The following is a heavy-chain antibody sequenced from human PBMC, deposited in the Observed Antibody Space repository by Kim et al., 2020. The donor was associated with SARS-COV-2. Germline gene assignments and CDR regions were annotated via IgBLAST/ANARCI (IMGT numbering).Heavy chain of an antibody. Sequence: SETLSLTCTVSGGSISSYYWSWIRQPPGKGLEWIGYIYYSGSTNYNPSLKSRVTISVDTSKNQFSLKLSSVTAADTAVYYCARSEYSTSFGVVRAQGAFEVWGQGTMGTVSS. D-gene: IGHD3-3*01. CDR3: ARSEYSTSFGVVRAQGAFEV. J-gene: IGHJ3*01. CDR1: GGSISSYY. V-gene: IGHV4-59*01. CDR2: IYYSGST.